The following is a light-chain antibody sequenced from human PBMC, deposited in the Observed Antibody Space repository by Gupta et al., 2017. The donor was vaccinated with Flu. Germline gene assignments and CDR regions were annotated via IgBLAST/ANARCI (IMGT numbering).Light chain of an antibody. V-gene: IGKV1-39*01. CDR2: AAS. J-gene: IGKJ3*01. CDR3: QQSYSSPRVT. CDR1: QNISSY. Sequence: DLQMTPSPSSLSASVGERVTITFRASQNISSYLNWYQQKPGKAPKLLIYAASSLQSGVPSGFSGSGSGTDFTLTISSLQPEDFATYYCQQSYSSPRVTFGPGTKVDIK.